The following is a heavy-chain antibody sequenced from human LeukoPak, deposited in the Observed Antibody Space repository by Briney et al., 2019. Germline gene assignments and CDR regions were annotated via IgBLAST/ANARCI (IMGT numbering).Heavy chain of an antibody. J-gene: IGHJ6*03. CDR3: ARAPRDRGYCGATSCFEYMDV. D-gene: IGHD2-2*01. CDR2: INHSGST. CDR1: GGSFSGYY. V-gene: IGHV4-34*01. Sequence: SETLSLTCAVYGGSFSGYYWSWIRQPPGKGLEWIGEINHSGSTNYNPSLKSRVTISVDTSKNQFSLKLSSLTAADTAVYYCARAPRDRGYCGATSCFEYMDVWGRGTTVTISS.